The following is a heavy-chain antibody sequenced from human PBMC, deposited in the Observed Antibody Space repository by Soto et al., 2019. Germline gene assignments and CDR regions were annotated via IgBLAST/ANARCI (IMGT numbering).Heavy chain of an antibody. J-gene: IGHJ6*02. V-gene: IGHV4-59*01. D-gene: IGHD6-19*01. Sequence: SETLSLTCTVSGGSISSYYWSWIRQPPGKGLEWIGYIYYSGSTNYNPSLKSRVTISVDTSKNQFSLKLSSVTAADTAVYYCARAGGIAVAGPYYYYYYGMDVWGQGTTVT. CDR2: IYYSGST. CDR3: ARAGGIAVAGPYYYYYYGMDV. CDR1: GGSISSYY.